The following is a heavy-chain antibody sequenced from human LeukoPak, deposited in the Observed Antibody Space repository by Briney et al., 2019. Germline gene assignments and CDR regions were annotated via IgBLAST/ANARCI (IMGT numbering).Heavy chain of an antibody. CDR3: ARDPPKEGYPY. V-gene: IGHV3-53*01. Sequence: GGSLRLSCAASGFTVSSNYMSRVRQAPGKGLEWVSVIYSGGSTYYADSVKGRFTISRDNSKNTLYLQMNSLRAEDTAVYYCARDPPKEGYPYWGQGTLVTVSS. J-gene: IGHJ4*02. D-gene: IGHD1-1*01. CDR1: GFTVSSNY. CDR2: IYSGGST.